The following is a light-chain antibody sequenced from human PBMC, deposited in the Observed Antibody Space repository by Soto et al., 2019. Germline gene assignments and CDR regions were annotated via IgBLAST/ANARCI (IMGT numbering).Light chain of an antibody. Sequence: QSALTQPASVSGSPGQSITISCTGTTPDVGGYNYVSWYQQHPGKSTKLMIYEVSNRPSGVSNRFSGSKSGNTASLTIYGLQAEDEADYYCSSYATSSTLHLFGTGTKLTGL. CDR3: SSYATSSTLHL. V-gene: IGLV2-14*01. J-gene: IGLJ1*01. CDR1: TPDVGGYNY. CDR2: EVS.